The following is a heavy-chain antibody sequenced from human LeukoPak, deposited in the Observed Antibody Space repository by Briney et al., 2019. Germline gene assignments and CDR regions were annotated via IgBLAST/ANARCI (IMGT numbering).Heavy chain of an antibody. CDR1: GFTFSSSD. CDR2: ISYDATNK. J-gene: IGHJ4*02. V-gene: IGHV3-30*18. CDR3: AKASSNYFYYFEY. D-gene: IGHD2/OR15-2a*01. Sequence: GRSLRLSCAASGFTFSSSDMHWVRQAPGKGLEWVAVISYDATNKYYADSVKGRFTLTRDNSKNTLYLQTNTLREEDTAVYYCAKASSNYFYYFEYWGQGTLVTVSS.